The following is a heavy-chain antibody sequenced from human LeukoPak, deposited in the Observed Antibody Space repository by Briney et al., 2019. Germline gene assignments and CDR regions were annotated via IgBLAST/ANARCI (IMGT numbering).Heavy chain of an antibody. D-gene: IGHD2-21*02. CDR1: GGSISSSSYY. V-gene: IGHV4-39*07. Sequence: SETLSLTCTVSGGSISSSSYYWGWIRQPPGKGLEWIGSIYYSGSTYYNPSLKSRVTISVDTSKNQFSLKLSSVTAADTAVYYCARVPNQPKYCGGDCYSGGGDYWGQGTLVTVSS. CDR2: IYYSGST. J-gene: IGHJ4*02. CDR3: ARVPNQPKYCGGDCYSGGGDY.